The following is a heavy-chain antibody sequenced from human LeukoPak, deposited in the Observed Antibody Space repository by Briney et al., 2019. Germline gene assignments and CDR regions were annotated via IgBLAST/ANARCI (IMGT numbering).Heavy chain of an antibody. D-gene: IGHD5-18*01. Sequence: GGSLRLSCAASGFTFSKYGMSWVRQAPGKGLEWVSAISGSGGSTYYADSVKGRFTISRDNSKNTLYLQMNSLRAEDTAVYYCASYRAYSYGKIGPDYWGQGTLVTVSS. CDR3: ASYRAYSYGKIGPDY. CDR2: ISGSGGST. CDR1: GFTFSKYG. V-gene: IGHV3-23*01. J-gene: IGHJ4*02.